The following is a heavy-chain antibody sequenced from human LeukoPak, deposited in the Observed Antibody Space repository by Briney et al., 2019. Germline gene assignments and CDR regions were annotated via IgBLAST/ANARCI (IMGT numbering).Heavy chain of an antibody. V-gene: IGHV1-2*02. CDR2: INPNSGGT. D-gene: IGHD6-13*01. CDR3: ARGRIAAAGTGNWFDP. CDR1: GYTFTGYY. Sequence: ASVKVSCKASGYTFTGYYMHWVRQAPGQGLEWMGWINPNSGGTNYAQKFQGRVTMTRDTSISTAYMELSRLRSDDTAMYYCARGRIAAAGTGNWFDPWGQGTLVTVSS. J-gene: IGHJ5*02.